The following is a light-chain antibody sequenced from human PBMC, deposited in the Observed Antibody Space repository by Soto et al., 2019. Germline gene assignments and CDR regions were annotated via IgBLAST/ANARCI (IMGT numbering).Light chain of an antibody. CDR2: KAS. CDR3: QQYDSYSPVT. V-gene: IGKV1-5*03. Sequence: IQMPQSPSTLSASVGDRVTITCRASQSISSWLAWYQQKPGKAPKLLIYKASSLESGVPSRFSGSGSGSEFTLTISSLQPDDFATYYCQQYDSYSPVTFGQGTKVEIK. CDR1: QSISSW. J-gene: IGKJ1*01.